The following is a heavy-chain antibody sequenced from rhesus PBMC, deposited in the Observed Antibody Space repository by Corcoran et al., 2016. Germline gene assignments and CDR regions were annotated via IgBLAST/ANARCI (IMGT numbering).Heavy chain of an antibody. CDR2: ISGSSWST. CDR1: GGSISDDYY. V-gene: IGHV4-99*01. CDR3: ARLEIQWVQSWDY. J-gene: IGHJ4*01. D-gene: IGHD5-24*01. Sequence: QVQLQESGPGLVKPSETLSLTCAVSGGSISDDYYWGWIRQPPGKGLEYIGDISGSSWSTYYNPSLKSRVTISKDTSKNQFSLKLSSVTAADTAVYYCARLEIQWVQSWDYWGPGVLVTVSS.